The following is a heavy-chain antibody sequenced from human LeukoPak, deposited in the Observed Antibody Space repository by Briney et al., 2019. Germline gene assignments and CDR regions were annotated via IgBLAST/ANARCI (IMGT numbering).Heavy chain of an antibody. CDR3: ARVQPPYYYDSSGSRILQH. D-gene: IGHD3-22*01. J-gene: IGHJ1*01. V-gene: IGHV4-34*01. CDR2: INHSGST. CDR1: GGSFSGYY. Sequence: PSETLSLTCAVYGGSFSGYYWSWIRQPPGKGLEWIGEINHSGSTNYNPSLKSRVTISVDTSKNQFSLKLSSVTAADTAVYYCARVQPPYYYDSSGSRILQHWGQGTLVTVSS.